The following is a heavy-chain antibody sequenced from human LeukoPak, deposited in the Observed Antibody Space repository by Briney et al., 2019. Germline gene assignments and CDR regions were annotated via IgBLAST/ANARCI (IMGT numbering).Heavy chain of an antibody. CDR2: IYSGGST. CDR1: GFTVSSIY. D-gene: IGHD1-1*01. V-gene: IGHV3-53*01. J-gene: IGHJ4*02. Sequence: GGSLRLSCAASGFTVSSIYMNWVRQAPGKGLEWVSLIYSGGSTYYADSVKGRFTISRDNSKNTLYLQMNSLRAEDTAVYYCARDTTGDCLFDYWGQGTLVTVSS. CDR3: ARDTTGDCLFDY.